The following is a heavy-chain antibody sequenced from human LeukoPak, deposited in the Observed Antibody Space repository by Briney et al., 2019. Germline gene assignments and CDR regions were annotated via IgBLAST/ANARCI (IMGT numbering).Heavy chain of an antibody. CDR2: ISWNSGSI. CDR1: GFSFDDYA. Sequence: GGSLRLSCAASGFSFDDYAMHWVRQAPGRGLEWVSGISWNSGSIGYADSVKGRFTISRDNAKNYLYLQLNSLRAEDRALYYCAKDKTIVPHDAFDIWGQGTMVTVSS. CDR3: AKDKTIVPHDAFDI. J-gene: IGHJ3*02. V-gene: IGHV3-9*01. D-gene: IGHD2-2*01.